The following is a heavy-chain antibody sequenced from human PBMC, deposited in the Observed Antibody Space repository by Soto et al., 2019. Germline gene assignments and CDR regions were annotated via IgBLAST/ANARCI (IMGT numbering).Heavy chain of an antibody. Sequence: EASVKVSCKASGYTFTGYYMHWVRQAPGQGLEWMGWINPNSGGTNYAQKFQGRVTMTRDTSISTAYMELSRLRSDDTAVYYCARSTIAARHYYYYGMDVWGQGTTVTVS. CDR2: INPNSGGT. V-gene: IGHV1-2*02. J-gene: IGHJ6*02. D-gene: IGHD6-6*01. CDR3: ARSTIAARHYYYYGMDV. CDR1: GYTFTGYY.